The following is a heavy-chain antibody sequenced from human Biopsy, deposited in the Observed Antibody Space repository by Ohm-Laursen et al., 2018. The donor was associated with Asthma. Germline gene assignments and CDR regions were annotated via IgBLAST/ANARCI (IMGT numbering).Heavy chain of an antibody. V-gene: IGHV3-30*18. CDR1: GLRFNLYG. Sequence: SLRLSCTASGLRFNLYGIHWVRQAPGKGLEWVAVISFDGSNKYYADFVKGRFTISRDNSKNTLYLQMNSLRAEDTAVYYCPKDVFPGWEVRRGPDYWGQGTLVTVSS. J-gene: IGHJ4*02. CDR3: PKDVFPGWEVRRGPDY. CDR2: ISFDGSNK. D-gene: IGHD1-26*01.